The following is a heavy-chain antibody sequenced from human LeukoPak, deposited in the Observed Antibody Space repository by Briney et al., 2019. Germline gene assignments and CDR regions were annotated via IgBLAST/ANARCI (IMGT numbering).Heavy chain of an antibody. CDR1: GGTFSSYA. J-gene: IGHJ4*02. CDR2: IIPIFGTA. D-gene: IGHD3-3*01. CDR3: ARATPYYDFWSGHGGFDY. Sequence: SVKVSCKASGGTFSSYAISWVRQAPGQGVEWMGGIIPIFGTANYAQKFQGRVTITTDESTSTAYMELSSLRSEDTAVYYCARATPYYDFWSGHGGFDYWGQGTLVTVSS. V-gene: IGHV1-69*05.